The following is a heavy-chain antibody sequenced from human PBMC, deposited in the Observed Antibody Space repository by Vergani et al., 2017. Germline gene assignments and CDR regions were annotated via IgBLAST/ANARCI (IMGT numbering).Heavy chain of an antibody. V-gene: IGHV4-31*03. J-gene: IGHJ5*02. Sequence: QVQLQESGPGLVKPSQTLSLTCTVSGGSISSGGYSWSWIRQHPGKGLEWIGYIYYSGSTYYNPSLKSRVTISVDTSKNQFSLKLSSVTAADTAVYYCARIPKEYTAFDPWGQGTLVTVSS. CDR1: GGSISSGGYS. D-gene: IGHD2/OR15-2a*01. CDR3: ARIPKEYTAFDP. CDR2: IYYSGST.